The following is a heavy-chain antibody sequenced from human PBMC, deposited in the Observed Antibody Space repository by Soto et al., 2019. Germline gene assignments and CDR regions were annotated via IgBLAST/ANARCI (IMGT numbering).Heavy chain of an antibody. CDR3: FFQAEDGIRDVRSVSAFLLNRSSDL. D-gene: IGHD3-10*02. CDR2: IYYSGST. J-gene: IGHJ2*01. Sequence: KGLEWIGYIYYSGSTNYNPFLKSRVTISVDTSKNQFSRKLSSVTAADTAVYYFFFQAEDGIRDVRSVSAFLLNRSSDL. V-gene: IGHV4-59*01.